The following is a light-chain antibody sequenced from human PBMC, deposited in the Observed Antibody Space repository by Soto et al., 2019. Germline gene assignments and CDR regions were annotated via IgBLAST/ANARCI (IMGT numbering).Light chain of an antibody. V-gene: IGKV3-15*01. CDR2: VAS. Sequence: EIVMTQSPATLSVSPGERATLSCRASQRVSSNLAWYQQKPCQAPSLLIYVASSRATGIPARFSGSVSGTELTLTISSLQSEDLAVYYCQQYNNWPPYTFGQGTKLAIK. CDR1: QRVSSN. J-gene: IGKJ2*01. CDR3: QQYNNWPPYT.